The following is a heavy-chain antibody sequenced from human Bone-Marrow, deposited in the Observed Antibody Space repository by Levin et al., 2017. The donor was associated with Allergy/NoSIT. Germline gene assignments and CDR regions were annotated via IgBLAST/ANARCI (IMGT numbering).Heavy chain of an antibody. CDR1: GYTFTSYF. CDR2: INPYDSAT. V-gene: IGHV1-46*03. CDR3: ASLGTTAPFDH. J-gene: IGHJ4*02. Sequence: GESLKISCKASGYTFTSYFLHWVRQAPGQGLEWMGIINPYDSATTYAQKFQGRVTMTRDTSTATVYMELSSLRSDDTAVYYCASLGTTAPFDHWGQGTLVTVSS. D-gene: IGHD1-1*01.